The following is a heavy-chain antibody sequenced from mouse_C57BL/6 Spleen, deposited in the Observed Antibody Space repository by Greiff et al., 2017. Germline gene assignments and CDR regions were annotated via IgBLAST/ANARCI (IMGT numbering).Heavy chain of an antibody. CDR3: ARAPGYYFDY. Sequence: QVQLQQPGAELVRPGSSVKLSCKASGYTFTSYWMHWVKQRPIQGLEWIGNIDPSDSETHYNQKFKDKATLTEDKSSSTAYMQLSSLTSEDSAVYYCARAPGYYFDYWGQGTTLTVSS. J-gene: IGHJ2*01. V-gene: IGHV1-52*01. CDR2: IDPSDSET. CDR1: GYTFTSYW.